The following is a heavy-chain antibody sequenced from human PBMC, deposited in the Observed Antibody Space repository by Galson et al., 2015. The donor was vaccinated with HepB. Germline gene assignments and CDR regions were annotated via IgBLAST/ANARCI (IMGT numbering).Heavy chain of an antibody. CDR1: GFTFNTYA. J-gene: IGHJ4*02. CDR2: ISYDGSNK. V-gene: IGHV3-30*01. Sequence: SLRLSCAASGFTFNTYAMHWVRQTPGKGLDWVAVISYDGSNKYYGDSVKGRFTISRDNSKDTLYLQMNNLRTEDTAVYYCARVGGATYSPHIQRKWFGYYSDYSGQGILVTVSS. D-gene: IGHD1-26*01. CDR3: ARVGGATYSPHIQRKWFGYYSDY.